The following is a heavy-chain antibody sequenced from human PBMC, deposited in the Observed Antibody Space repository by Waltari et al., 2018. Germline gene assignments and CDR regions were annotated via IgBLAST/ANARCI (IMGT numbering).Heavy chain of an antibody. D-gene: IGHD3-22*01. CDR3: ARDQWFAFDI. Sequence: EVQLVESGGGLVQPGGSLRLSCAASGFTLSSYWMSWGRQAPGKGLEWGAKIKKDGSEEYYVDSVRGRFTISRDNAKNSLYLQMNSLRPEDTAVYYCARDQWFAFDIWGQGTMVTVSS. CDR1: GFTLSSYW. CDR2: IKKDGSEE. J-gene: IGHJ3*02. V-gene: IGHV3-7*01.